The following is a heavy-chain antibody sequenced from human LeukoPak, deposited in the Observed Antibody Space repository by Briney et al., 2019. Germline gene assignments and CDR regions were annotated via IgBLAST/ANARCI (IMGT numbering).Heavy chain of an antibody. CDR1: GGSISSGSYY. D-gene: IGHD3-22*01. CDR3: ARDLAVLGYFHFDY. CDR2: IYTSVST. J-gene: IGHJ4*02. Sequence: PSETLSLTCTVSGGSISSGSYYWSWIRQPAGKGLEWIGRIYTSVSTNYNPSLKSRVTISVDTSKNQFSLKLSSVTAADTAVYYCARDLAVLGYFHFDYWGQGTLVTVSS. V-gene: IGHV4-61*02.